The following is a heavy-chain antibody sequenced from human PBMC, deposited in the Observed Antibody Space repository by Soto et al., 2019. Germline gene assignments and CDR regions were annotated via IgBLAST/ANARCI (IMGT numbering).Heavy chain of an antibody. D-gene: IGHD6-19*01. CDR1: AGSISGSY. CDR2: VYYTGST. V-gene: IGHV4-59*01. Sequence: KTSETLSLTCSVSAGSISGSYWSWIRQSPGKGLEWLGYVYYTGSTNYSPSLRSRVSIPVDTSKNEFSLRLSSVTAADTAVYFCARSVAVPGAHIDYWGQGTQVTVSS. J-gene: IGHJ4*02. CDR3: ARSVAVPGAHIDY.